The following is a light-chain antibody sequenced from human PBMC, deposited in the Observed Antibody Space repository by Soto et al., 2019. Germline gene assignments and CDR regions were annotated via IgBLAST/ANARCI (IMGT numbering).Light chain of an antibody. J-gene: IGKJ1*01. Sequence: AIRVTQSPSSLSASTGDRVTITCRASQDIGNYLAWYQQKPGKAPELLIYGSSTLHDGVPSRFSGSGSGTDFTLTISRLQSEDFATYYCQQYYLYPRTFGQGTKVE. CDR2: GSS. CDR1: QDIGNY. V-gene: IGKV1-8*01. CDR3: QQYYLYPRT.